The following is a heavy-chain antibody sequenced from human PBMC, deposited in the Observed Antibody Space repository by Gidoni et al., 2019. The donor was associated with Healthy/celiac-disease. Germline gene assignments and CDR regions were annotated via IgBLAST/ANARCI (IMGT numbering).Heavy chain of an antibody. CDR2: ISSTGGNN. J-gene: IGHJ6*02. Sequence: EVQLVESGGGLVQPGGSLRLSCSASGFSFSSYAMHWVRQAPGKGLEYVSAISSTGGNNYYADSVKGRFTITGNNSKNTLYLQMSRLRAEDTAVYYCGKDPPAFYGMDVWGQGTTVTVSS. V-gene: IGHV3-64D*06. CDR3: GKDPPAFYGMDV. CDR1: GFSFSSYA. D-gene: IGHD3-3*02.